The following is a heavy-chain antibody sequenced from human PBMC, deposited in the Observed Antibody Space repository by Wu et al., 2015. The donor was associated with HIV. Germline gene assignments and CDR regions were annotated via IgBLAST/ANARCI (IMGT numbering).Heavy chain of an antibody. V-gene: IGHV1-46*02. Sequence: QVQLVQSGAEVKKPGASVRLSCKTSGYNFDTYFMHWVRQAPGQGLEWVGMFDPSDGTTTVAQKFQGRISMTGDTSTTTVYMQLSRVRSEDTAVYYCARDTSDTRLFGSEGEESFYFYYMDVWGKGTTVTVSS. D-gene: IGHD3-22*01. CDR2: FDPSDGTT. CDR1: GYNFDTYF. CDR3: ARDTSDTRLFGSEGEESFYFYYMDV. J-gene: IGHJ6*03.